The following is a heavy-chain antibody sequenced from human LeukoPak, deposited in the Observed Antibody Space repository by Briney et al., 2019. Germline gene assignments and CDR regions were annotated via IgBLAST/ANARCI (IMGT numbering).Heavy chain of an antibody. Sequence: GGSLRPSCAASGFTFSSYWMSWVRQAPGKGLEWVANIKQDGSEKYYVDSVKGRFTISRDNAKNSLYLQMNSLRAEDTAVYYCARGPVYDFWSGYYTWRGFYFDYWGQGTLVTVSS. V-gene: IGHV3-7*01. J-gene: IGHJ4*02. CDR1: GFTFSSYW. D-gene: IGHD3-3*01. CDR2: IKQDGSEK. CDR3: ARGPVYDFWSGYYTWRGFYFDY.